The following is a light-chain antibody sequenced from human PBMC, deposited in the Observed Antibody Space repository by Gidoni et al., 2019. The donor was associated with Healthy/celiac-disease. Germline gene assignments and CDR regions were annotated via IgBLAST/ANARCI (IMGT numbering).Light chain of an antibody. CDR2: DAS. Sequence: AIQLTQSPSSLSASVGDRVTITCRASQGISSALAWYQQKPGKAPKLLIYDASSLESGVPSRFSGSGSGTDFTLTISSLQAEDFATYYCQKFNSYLTFGPGTKVDIK. CDR1: QGISSA. CDR3: QKFNSYLT. J-gene: IGKJ3*01. V-gene: IGKV1-13*02.